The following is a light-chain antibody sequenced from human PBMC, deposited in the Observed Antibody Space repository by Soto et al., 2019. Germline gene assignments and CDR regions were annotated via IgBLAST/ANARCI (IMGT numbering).Light chain of an antibody. CDR2: GNS. CDR1: SSNIGAGYD. Sequence: QSVLTQLPSVSGAPGQRVTISCTGSSSNIGAGYDVHWYQQLPGTAPKLLIYGNSNRPSGVPDRFSGSKSGTSASLAITGLQAEDEADYYCQSYDSSLISYVFGTGTKLTVL. CDR3: QSYDSSLISYV. J-gene: IGLJ1*01. V-gene: IGLV1-40*01.